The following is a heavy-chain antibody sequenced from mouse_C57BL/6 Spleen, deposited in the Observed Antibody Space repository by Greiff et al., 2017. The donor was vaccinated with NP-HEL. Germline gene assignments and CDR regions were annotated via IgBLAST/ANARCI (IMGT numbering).Heavy chain of an antibody. Sequence: QVQLKQPGAELVRPGSSVKLSCKASGYTFTSYWMHWVKQRPIQGLEWIGNIDPSDSETHYNQKFKDKATLTVDKSSSTAYMQLSSLTSDDSAVYYCARYGYYGSSFDYWGQGTTLTVSS. D-gene: IGHD1-1*01. CDR1: GYTFTSYW. CDR3: ARYGYYGSSFDY. J-gene: IGHJ2*01. CDR2: IDPSDSET. V-gene: IGHV1-52*01.